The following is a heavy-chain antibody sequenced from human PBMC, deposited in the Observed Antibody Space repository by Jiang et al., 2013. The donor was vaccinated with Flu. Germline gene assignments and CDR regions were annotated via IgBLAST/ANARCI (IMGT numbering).Heavy chain of an antibody. Sequence: GPGLVKPSQTLSLTCTVSGGSISSGGYYWSWIRQHPEKGLEWIGYIYHSGGTYDNPSLKSRLRFSVDTSKNQFSLNVSSVTAADTGVYYCARAVPYDVWSGFWFDPWGQGTLVTVSS. V-gene: IGHV4-31*03. CDR1: GGSISSGGYY. CDR2: IYHSGGT. CDR3: ARAVPYDVWSGFWFDP. J-gene: IGHJ5*02. D-gene: IGHD3-3*01.